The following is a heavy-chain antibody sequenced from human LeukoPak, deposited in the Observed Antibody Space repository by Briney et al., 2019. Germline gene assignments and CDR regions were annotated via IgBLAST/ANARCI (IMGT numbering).Heavy chain of an antibody. CDR1: GGSISSGSYY. V-gene: IGHV4-61*02. D-gene: IGHD6-6*01. Sequence: PSQTLSLTCTVSGGSISSGSYYWSWIRQPAGKGLEWIGRIYTSGSTNYNPSLKSRVTISVDTSKNQLSLKLSSVTAADTAVYYCARDFYSSSGPQHWGQGTLVTVSS. CDR2: IYTSGST. J-gene: IGHJ1*01. CDR3: ARDFYSSSGPQH.